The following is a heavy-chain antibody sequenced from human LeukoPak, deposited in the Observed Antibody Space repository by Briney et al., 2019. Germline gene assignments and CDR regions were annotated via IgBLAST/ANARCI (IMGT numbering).Heavy chain of an antibody. D-gene: IGHD4-17*01. CDR3: ARGNGDGNYYYYYYMDV. CDR1: GFTFSSYS. CDR2: ISSSSSYI. J-gene: IGHJ6*03. Sequence: GGSLRLSCAASGFTFSSYSMNWVRQAPGKRLEWVSSISSSSSYIYYADSVKGRFTISRDNAKNSLYLQMNSLRAEDTAVYYCARGNGDGNYYYYYYMDVWGKGTTVTVSS. V-gene: IGHV3-21*01.